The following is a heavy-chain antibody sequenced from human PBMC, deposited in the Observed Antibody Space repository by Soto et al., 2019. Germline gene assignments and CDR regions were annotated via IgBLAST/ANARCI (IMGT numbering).Heavy chain of an antibody. CDR1: GGSISSGDYY. V-gene: IGHV4-30-4*01. D-gene: IGHD3-3*01. CDR2: IYYSGST. Sequence: SETLSLTCTVSGGSISSGDYYWSWIRQPPGKGLEWIGYIYYSGSTYYNPSLKSRVTISVDTSKNQFSLKLSSVTAADTAVYYCAAFGWSGYNFDYWGQGTQVTVSS. CDR3: AAFGWSGYNFDY. J-gene: IGHJ4*02.